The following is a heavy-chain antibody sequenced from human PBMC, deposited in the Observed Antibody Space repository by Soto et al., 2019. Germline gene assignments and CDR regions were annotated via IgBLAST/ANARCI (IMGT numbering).Heavy chain of an antibody. J-gene: IGHJ4*02. CDR1: GFTFSSYA. V-gene: IGHV3-30-3*01. CDR3: ARVKLRQWLVRGIDY. CDR2: ISYDGSNK. Sequence: TGGSLRLSCAASGFTFSSYAMHWVRQAPGKGLEWVAVISYDGSNKYYADSVKGRFTISRDNSKNTLYLQMNSLRAEDTAVYYCARVKLRQWLVRGIDYWGQGTLVTVSS. D-gene: IGHD6-19*01.